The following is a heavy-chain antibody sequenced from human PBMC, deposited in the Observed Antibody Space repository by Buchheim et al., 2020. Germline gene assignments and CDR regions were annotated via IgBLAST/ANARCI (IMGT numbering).Heavy chain of an antibody. Sequence: QLQLQESGPGLVKPSETLSLTCTVSGGSISSSSYYWGWIRQPPGKGLEWIGSIYYSGSTYYNPSLKSRVTISVDTSKNQFSLKLSSVTAADTAVYYCARDTYYYGSGSYDYYYGMDVWGRGTT. CDR3: ARDTYYYGSGSYDYYYGMDV. CDR2: IYYSGST. J-gene: IGHJ6*02. V-gene: IGHV4-39*07. CDR1: GGSISSSSYY. D-gene: IGHD3-10*01.